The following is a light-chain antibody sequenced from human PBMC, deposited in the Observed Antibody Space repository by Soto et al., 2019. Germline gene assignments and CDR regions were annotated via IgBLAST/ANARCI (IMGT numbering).Light chain of an antibody. CDR1: QDISSY. CDR2: AAS. Sequence: DIQLTQSPSFLSPSVGDRVTITCRASQDISSYLAWYQQKPGKAPKLLIYAASFLESGVPSRFSGSGSGTAFTLTISSLQPGDFATYYCQQLNSYPLTFGGGTKVEV. V-gene: IGKV1-9*01. CDR3: QQLNSYPLT. J-gene: IGKJ4*01.